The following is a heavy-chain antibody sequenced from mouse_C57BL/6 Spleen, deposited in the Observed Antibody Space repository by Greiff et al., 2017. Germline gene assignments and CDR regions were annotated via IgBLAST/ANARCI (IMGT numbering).Heavy chain of an antibody. V-gene: IGHV1-54*01. CDR3: ARSNWENYAMDY. CDR2: INPGSGGT. J-gene: IGHJ4*01. D-gene: IGHD4-1*02. CDR1: GYAFTNYL. Sequence: QVQLQQSGAELVRPGTSVKVSCKASGYAFTNYLIEWVKQRPGQGLEWIGVINPGSGGTNYNEKFKGKATLTEDKSSSTAYMHLSSLTSEDSAFYFCARSNWENYAMDYWGQGTSVTVSS.